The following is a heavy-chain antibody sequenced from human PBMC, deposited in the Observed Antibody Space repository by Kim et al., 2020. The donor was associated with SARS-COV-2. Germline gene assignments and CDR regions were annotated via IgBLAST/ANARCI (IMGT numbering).Heavy chain of an antibody. Sequence: SETLSLTCTVSGGSISSSSYYWGWIRQPPGKGLEWIGSIYYSGSTYYNPSLKSRVTISVDTSKNQFSLKLSSVTAADTAVYYCARELRVLRAPDYWGQGTLVTVSS. CDR3: ARELRVLRAPDY. CDR1: GGSISSSSYY. D-gene: IGHD2-15*01. CDR2: IYYSGST. J-gene: IGHJ4*02. V-gene: IGHV4-39*07.